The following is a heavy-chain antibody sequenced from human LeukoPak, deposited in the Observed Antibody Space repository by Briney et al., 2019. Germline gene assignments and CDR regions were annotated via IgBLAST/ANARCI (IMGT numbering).Heavy chain of an antibody. D-gene: IGHD2-15*01. CDR3: ARGYCSGGSCLNWFDP. J-gene: IGHJ5*02. V-gene: IGHV4-34*01. Sequence: PSETLSLTCAVYGGSFSGYYWSWIRQPPGKGLEWIGEINHSGSTNRNPSLKSRVTISVDTSKNQFSLKLSSVTAADTAVYYCARGYCSGGSCLNWFDPWGQGTLVTVSS. CDR1: GGSFSGYY. CDR2: INHSGST.